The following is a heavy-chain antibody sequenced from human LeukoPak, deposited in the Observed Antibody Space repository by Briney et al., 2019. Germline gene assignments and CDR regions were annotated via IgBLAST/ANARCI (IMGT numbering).Heavy chain of an antibody. D-gene: IGHD3-3*01. Sequence: PGGSLRLSCAASGFTFSSYSMNWVRQAPGKGLEWVSSISSSSSYIYYADSVKGRFTISRDNAKNSLYLQMNSLRAEDTAAYYCARFYDFWSGYYYYFDYWGQGTLVTVSS. CDR3: ARFYDFWSGYYYYFDY. CDR2: ISSSSSYI. V-gene: IGHV3-21*01. J-gene: IGHJ4*02. CDR1: GFTFSSYS.